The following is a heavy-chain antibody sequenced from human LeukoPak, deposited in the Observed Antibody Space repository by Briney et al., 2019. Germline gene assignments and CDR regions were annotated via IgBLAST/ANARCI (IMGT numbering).Heavy chain of an antibody. D-gene: IGHD5-18*01. V-gene: IGHV4-59*01. J-gene: IGHJ4*02. CDR1: GGSISSYY. CDR2: IYYSGST. Sequence: SETLSLTCTVSGGSISSYYWSWVRQPPGKGLEWIGYIYYSGSTNYNPSLKSRVTISVDTSKNQFSLKLSSVTAADTAVYYCAREGVDTAMVFDYWGQGTLVTVSS. CDR3: AREGVDTAMVFDY.